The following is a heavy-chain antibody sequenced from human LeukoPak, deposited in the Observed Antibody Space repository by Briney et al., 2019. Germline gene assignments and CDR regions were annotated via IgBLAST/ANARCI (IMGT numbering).Heavy chain of an antibody. Sequence: ASVKVSCKASGYTFTGYYIHWVRQAPGQGLEWMGWINPNSGGTNYAQKFQGRVTMTRDTSISTAYMELSRLRSDDTAVYYCARFIAAAGSHWFDPWGQGTLVTVSS. CDR1: GYTFTGYY. CDR2: INPNSGGT. V-gene: IGHV1-2*02. CDR3: ARFIAAAGSHWFDP. D-gene: IGHD6-13*01. J-gene: IGHJ5*02.